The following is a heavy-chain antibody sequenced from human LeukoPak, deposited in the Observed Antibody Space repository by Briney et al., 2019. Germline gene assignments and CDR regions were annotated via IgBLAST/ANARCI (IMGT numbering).Heavy chain of an antibody. V-gene: IGHV3-30*02. J-gene: IGHJ3*02. CDR2: IGRDGSTK. CDR1: GFAFSSSG. CDR3: AKDGGWTFDI. D-gene: IGHD2-15*01. Sequence: GSLRLSCAASGFAFSSSGMHWVRPAPGKGLEWVAFIGRDGSTKYYADSVKGRITISGDNSNNTAYLQMNSLRAEDTAIYYCAKDGGWTFDIWGQGTMVTVSS.